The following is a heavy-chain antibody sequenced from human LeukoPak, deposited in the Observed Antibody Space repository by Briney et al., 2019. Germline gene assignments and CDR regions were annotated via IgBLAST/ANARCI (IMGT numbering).Heavy chain of an antibody. CDR1: GGSISSYY. CDR2: IYTSGST. J-gene: IGHJ6*03. V-gene: IGHV4-4*07. D-gene: IGHD5-12*01. CDR3: ARGGYSGYDYYYYYYMDV. Sequence: SETLSLTCTVSGGSISSYYWSWIRQPAGKGLEWIGRIYTSGSTNYNPSLKSRVTMSVDTSKNQDSLKLSSVTAADTAVYYCARGGYSGYDYYYYYYMDVWGKGTTVTISS.